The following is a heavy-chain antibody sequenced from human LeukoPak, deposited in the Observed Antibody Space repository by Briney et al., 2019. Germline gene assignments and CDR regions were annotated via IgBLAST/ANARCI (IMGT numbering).Heavy chain of an antibody. V-gene: IGHV4-31*03. Sequence: PSQTLSLTCTVSGGSISSGGYYWSWIRQHPGKGLEWIGYIYYSGSTYYSPSLKSRVTISVDTSKNQFSLKLSSVTAADTAVYYCARDFPTDYYYYGMDVWGQGTTVTVSS. J-gene: IGHJ6*02. CDR2: IYYSGST. CDR1: GGSISSGGYY. CDR3: ARDFPTDYYYYGMDV.